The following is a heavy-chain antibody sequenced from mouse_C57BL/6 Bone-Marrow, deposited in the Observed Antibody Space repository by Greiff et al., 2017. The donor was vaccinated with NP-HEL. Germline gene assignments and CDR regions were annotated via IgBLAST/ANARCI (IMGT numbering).Heavy chain of an antibody. J-gene: IGHJ1*03. D-gene: IGHD1-1*01. CDR1: GYTFTSYW. Sequence: VQLQQPGAELVRPGTSVKLSCKASGYTFTSYWMHWVKQRPGQGLEWIGVIDPSDSYTNYNQKFKGKATLTVDTSSSTAYMQLSSLTSDDSAVYYCADIYYYGSSSYFDVWGTGTTVTVSS. CDR3: ADIYYYGSSSYFDV. V-gene: IGHV1-59*01. CDR2: IDPSDSYT.